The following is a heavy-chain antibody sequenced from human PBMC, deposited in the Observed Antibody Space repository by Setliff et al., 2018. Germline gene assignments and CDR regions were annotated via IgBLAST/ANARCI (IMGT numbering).Heavy chain of an antibody. Sequence: GSLRLSCAASGFSFSYYYMSWVRQAPGKGLEWLSKISGDGITIFYADSVRGRFTIYRDNAKNSVFLQMNSLRADDTAVYYCARDGVYYAMDVWGQGTTVTVSS. V-gene: IGHV3-11*04. J-gene: IGHJ6*02. CDR1: GFSFSYYY. CDR3: ARDGVYYAMDV. CDR2: ISGDGITI.